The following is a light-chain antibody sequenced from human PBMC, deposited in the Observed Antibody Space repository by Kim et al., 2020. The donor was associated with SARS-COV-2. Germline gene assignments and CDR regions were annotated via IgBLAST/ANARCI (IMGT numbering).Light chain of an antibody. CDR2: KAS. CDR3: QQYNSYPWT. CDR1: QIISTW. J-gene: IGKJ1*01. Sequence: DIQMTQSPSTLSASVGDRVTITCRASQIISTWLAWYQQKPGKAPILLIYKASSLESGVPSRFSGSGSGTDFTLTVSSLQPDDVATYYYQQYNSYPWTFGQGTKVDIK. V-gene: IGKV1-5*03.